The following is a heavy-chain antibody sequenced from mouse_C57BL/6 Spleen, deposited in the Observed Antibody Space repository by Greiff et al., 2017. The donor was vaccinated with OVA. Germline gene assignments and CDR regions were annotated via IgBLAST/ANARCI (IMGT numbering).Heavy chain of an antibody. D-gene: IGHD2-1*01. CDR3: AKNEGYGNYAWFAY. CDR2: IWRGGST. CDR1: GFSLTSYG. J-gene: IGHJ3*01. Sequence: QVQLQQSGPGLVQPSQSLSIPCTVSGFSLTSYGVHWVRQSPGKGLEWLGVIWRGGSTDYNAAFMSRLSITKDNSKSQVFFKMNSLQADDTAIYYCAKNEGYGNYAWFAYWGQGTLVTVSA. V-gene: IGHV2-5*01.